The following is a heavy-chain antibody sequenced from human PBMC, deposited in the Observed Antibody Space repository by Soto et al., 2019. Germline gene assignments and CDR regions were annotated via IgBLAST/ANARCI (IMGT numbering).Heavy chain of an antibody. CDR1: GGTFSSYA. V-gene: IGHV1-69*13. CDR3: ARVPYSSSLYYYYGMDV. D-gene: IGHD6-6*01. CDR2: IIPIFGTA. Sequence: ASVKVSCKASGGTFSSYAISWVRQAPGQGLEWMGGIIPIFGTANYAQKFQGRVTITADESTSTAYMELSRLRSEDTAVYYCARVPYSSSLYYYYGMDVWGQGTTVTVSS. J-gene: IGHJ6*02.